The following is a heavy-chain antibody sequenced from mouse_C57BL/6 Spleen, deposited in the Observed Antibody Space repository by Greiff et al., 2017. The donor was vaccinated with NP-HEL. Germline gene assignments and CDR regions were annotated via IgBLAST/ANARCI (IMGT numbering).Heavy chain of an antibody. Sequence: EVQLQQSGPELVKPGASVKISCKASGYTFTDYYMNWVKQSHGKSLEWIGDINPNNGGTSYNQKFKGKATLTVDKSSSTAYMELRSLTSEDSAVYYCARGQTSNYWGQGTTLTVSS. CDR3: ARGQTSNY. CDR1: GYTFTDYY. J-gene: IGHJ2*01. CDR2: INPNNGGT. V-gene: IGHV1-26*01.